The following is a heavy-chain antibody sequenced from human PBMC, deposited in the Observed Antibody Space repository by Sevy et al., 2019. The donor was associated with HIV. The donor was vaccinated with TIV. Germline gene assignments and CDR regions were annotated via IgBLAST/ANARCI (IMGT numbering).Heavy chain of an antibody. J-gene: IGHJ4*02. CDR3: AKDLAGPGRRYFDY. V-gene: IGHV3-30*02. D-gene: IGHD6-13*01. Sequence: GSLRLSCTASGSIFSNFGMHWVRQVPGKGLEWVTFIRYDGSDKYYAASVKGRFTISRDDSKNTLYLQMDSLRAEDTAMYYCAKDLAGPGRRYFDYWGQGTLVTVSS. CDR1: GSIFSNFG. CDR2: IRYDGSDK.